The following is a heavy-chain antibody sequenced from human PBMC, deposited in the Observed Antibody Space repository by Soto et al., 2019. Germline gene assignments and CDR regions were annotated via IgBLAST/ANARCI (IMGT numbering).Heavy chain of an antibody. V-gene: IGHV4-59*01. Sequence: PSETLSVTCTVSVGSMSTYYWSWIRQPPGKGLEWIGYTYHSGITNYNPSLRSRVNILVDTSKNQFSLTVTSVTAVDTAVYYCARGSTRFDAWGQGTLVTVSS. J-gene: IGHJ5*02. CDR3: ARGSTRFDA. CDR2: TYHSGIT. D-gene: IGHD2-2*01. CDR1: VGSMSTYY.